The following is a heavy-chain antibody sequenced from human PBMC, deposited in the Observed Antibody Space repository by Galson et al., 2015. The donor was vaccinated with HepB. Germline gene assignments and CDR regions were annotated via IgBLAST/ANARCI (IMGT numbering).Heavy chain of an antibody. CDR1: GYSFTDYW. CDR2: IYPGDSST. J-gene: IGHJ4*02. V-gene: IGHV5-51*03. CDR3: ARVTNTAFDY. D-gene: IGHD2-8*01. Sequence: SGAEVKKPGESLRISCKGSGYSFTDYWIGWVRQMPGKGLEWMGIIYPGDSSTRYSPSFQGQVTISADTSISTAYLQWNSLKASDTAMYYCARVTNTAFDYWGQGTLVTVSS.